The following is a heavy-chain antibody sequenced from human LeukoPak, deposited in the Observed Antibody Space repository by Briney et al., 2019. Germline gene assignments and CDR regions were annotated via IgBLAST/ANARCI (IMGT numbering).Heavy chain of an antibody. Sequence: ASVKVSCKASEYTFTSYAMHWVRQAPGQRLEWMGWINAGNGNTKYSQKFQGRVTITRDTSASTAYMELSSLRSEDTAVYYCAREGGWSPGDLDYWGQGTLVTVSS. CDR1: EYTFTSYA. D-gene: IGHD6-19*01. CDR3: AREGGWSPGDLDY. V-gene: IGHV1-3*01. CDR2: INAGNGNT. J-gene: IGHJ4*02.